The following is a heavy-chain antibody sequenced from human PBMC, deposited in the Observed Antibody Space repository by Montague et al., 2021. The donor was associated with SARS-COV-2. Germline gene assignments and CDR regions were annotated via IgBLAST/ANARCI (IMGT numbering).Heavy chain of an antibody. CDR1: GFSLSTSGMR. CDR2: IDWDDDK. CDR3: ARSYYDILTAYYTPFDY. V-gene: IGHV2-70*04. Sequence: VKFTQTLTLTCTFSGFSLSTSGMRASWIRQPPGKALEWLARIDWDDDKFYSTSLKTRLTISKDTSKNQVVLTMTNMDPVDTATYYCARSYYDILTAYYTPFDYWGQGTLVTVSS. J-gene: IGHJ4*02. D-gene: IGHD3-9*01.